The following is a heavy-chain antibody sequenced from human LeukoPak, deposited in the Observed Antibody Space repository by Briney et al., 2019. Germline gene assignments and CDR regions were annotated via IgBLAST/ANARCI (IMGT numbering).Heavy chain of an antibody. CDR1: GFTFSSYA. CDR3: AKGKTFYDFWSGYEY. J-gene: IGHJ4*02. V-gene: IGHV3-23*01. D-gene: IGHD3-3*01. CDR2: ISGKGGSI. Sequence: GGSLSLSWAASGFTFSSYAMGWVRQAPGKGLEGFSAISGKGGSIYYADSVKGHFTILRDNSKNRLYLQMNSLRADDSAVYYCAKGKTFYDFWSGYEYWGQGTLVTVSS.